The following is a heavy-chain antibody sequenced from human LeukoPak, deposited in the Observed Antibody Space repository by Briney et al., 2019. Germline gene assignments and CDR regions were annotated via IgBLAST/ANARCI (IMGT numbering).Heavy chain of an antibody. J-gene: IGHJ3*02. D-gene: IGHD2-21*01. CDR1: GYTFTGYY. V-gene: IGHV1-2*02. CDR3: ARGCGGDCYNAFDI. Sequence: ASVKVSCKASGYTFTGYYMHWVRQAPGQGLEWMGWINPNSGGTNYAQKFQGRVTMTRDTSISTAYMELSRLRSDDTAVYYCARGCGGDCYNAFDIWGQGTMVTVSS. CDR2: INPNSGGT.